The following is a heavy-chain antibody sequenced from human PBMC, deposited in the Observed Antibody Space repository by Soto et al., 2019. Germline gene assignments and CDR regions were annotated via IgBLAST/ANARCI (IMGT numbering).Heavy chain of an antibody. V-gene: IGHV3-13*01. CDR3: ARAAGYSYGSYYYYYGMDV. CDR2: IGTAGDT. D-gene: IGHD5-18*01. J-gene: IGHJ6*02. CDR1: GFTFSSYA. Sequence: EVQLVESGGGLVQPGGSLRLSCAASGFTFSSYAMHWVRQATGKGLEWVSVIGTAGDTYYPGSVKGRFTISRENAKNSFYLQMNSLRAEDTAVYYCARAAGYSYGSYYYYYGMDVWGQGTTVTVSS.